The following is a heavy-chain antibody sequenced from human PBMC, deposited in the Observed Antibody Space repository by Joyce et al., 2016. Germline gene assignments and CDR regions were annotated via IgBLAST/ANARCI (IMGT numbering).Heavy chain of an antibody. CDR3: ARHVTDWFDP. CDR2: IDPRDSYT. Sequence: DVQLVQSGAEVKKPGESLWISCKGSGYSFTSHWISWVRQMPGKGLEWMGRIDPRDSYTDCSPSFEGHVTISVDKTISAAYLQWSSLRASDTAIYYCARHVTDWFDPWGQGTLVTVSS. CDR1: GYSFTSHW. D-gene: IGHD3-10*02. V-gene: IGHV5-10-1*03. J-gene: IGHJ5*02.